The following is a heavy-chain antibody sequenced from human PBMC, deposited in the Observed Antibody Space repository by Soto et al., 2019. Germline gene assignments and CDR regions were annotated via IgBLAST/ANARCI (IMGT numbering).Heavy chain of an antibody. D-gene: IGHD1-1*01. CDR2: ISSSGSDT. CDR3: AKDPWNNWSGLFDP. J-gene: IGHJ5*02. CDR1: GFTFDDYA. Sequence: GSLRLSCVTSGFTFDDYAITWLRQAPGKGLEWVCSISSSGSDTRCAGSVKGRFTISRDSSQSTVYLQMNSLRDEDTAVYYCAKDPWNNWSGLFDPWGQGALVTVSS. V-gene: IGHV3-23*01.